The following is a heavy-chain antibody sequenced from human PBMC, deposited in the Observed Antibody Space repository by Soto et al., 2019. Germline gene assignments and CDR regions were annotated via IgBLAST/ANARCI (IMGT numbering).Heavy chain of an antibody. CDR3: ARAGPFFGVVILNWFDP. Sequence: GGSLRLSCAASGFTFSSYGMHWVRQAPGKGLEWVAVISYDGSNKYYADSVKGRFTISRDNSKNTLYLQMNSLRAEDTAVYYCARAGPFFGVVILNWFDPWGQGTLVTVSS. V-gene: IGHV3-30*03. CDR1: GFTFSSYG. D-gene: IGHD3-3*01. J-gene: IGHJ5*02. CDR2: ISYDGSNK.